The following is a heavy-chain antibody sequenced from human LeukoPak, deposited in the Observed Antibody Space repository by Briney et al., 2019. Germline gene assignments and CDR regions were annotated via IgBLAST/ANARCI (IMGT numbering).Heavy chain of an antibody. CDR1: GFTFSGSA. J-gene: IGHJ4*02. V-gene: IGHV3-73*01. CDR2: IRSKANSYAT. Sequence: TGGSLRLSCAASGFTFSGSAVHWVRQASGKGLEWVGRIRSKANSYATAYAASVKGRFTISRDDSKNTAYLQMNSLKTEDTAVYYCTKYYDFWSGYYAPFDYWGQGTLVTVSS. D-gene: IGHD3-3*01. CDR3: TKYYDFWSGYYAPFDY.